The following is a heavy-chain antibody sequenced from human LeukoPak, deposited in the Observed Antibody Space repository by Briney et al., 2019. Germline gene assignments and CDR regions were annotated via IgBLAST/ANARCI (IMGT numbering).Heavy chain of an antibody. CDR2: IKQDGSEK. D-gene: IGHD3-10*01. V-gene: IGHV3-7*01. CDR3: AREALVLHYYGSGSYYYYFDY. CDR1: GFTFSSYW. Sequence: PGGSLRLSCAASGFTFSSYWMSWVRQAPGKGLEWVANIKQDGSEKYYVDSVKGRFTISRDNAKNSLYLQMNSLRAEDTAVYYCAREALVLHYYGSGSYYYYFDYWGQGTLVTVSS. J-gene: IGHJ4*02.